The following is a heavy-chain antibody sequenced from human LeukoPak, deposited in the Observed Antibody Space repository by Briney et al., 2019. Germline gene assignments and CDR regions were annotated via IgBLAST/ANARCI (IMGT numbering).Heavy chain of an antibody. CDR2: INHSGST. CDR3: ARGGRQWLVFVWVKYYFDY. CDR1: GGSFSGYY. D-gene: IGHD6-19*01. Sequence: SETLSLTCAVYGGSFSGYYWSWIRQPPGKGLEWIGEINHSGSTNYNPSLKSRVTISVDTSKNQFSLKLSSVTAADTAVYYCARGGRQWLVFVWVKYYFDYWGQGTLVTVSS. J-gene: IGHJ4*02. V-gene: IGHV4-34*01.